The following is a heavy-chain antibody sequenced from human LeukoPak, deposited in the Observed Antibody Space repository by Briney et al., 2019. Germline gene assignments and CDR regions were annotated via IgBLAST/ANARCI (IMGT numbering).Heavy chain of an antibody. J-gene: IGHJ6*03. CDR3: AAWAHPYPGYCSSTSCSDYYYYYMDV. CDR1: GFTFSSYA. V-gene: IGHV3-23*01. Sequence: GGSLRLSCVASGFTFSSYAMSWVRQAPGKGLEWVSGLTGSGGNTYYADSVKGRFAISRDNAKNSLYLQMNSLRAEDTAVYYCAAWAHPYPGYCSSTSCSDYYYYYMDVWGKGTTVTVSS. CDR2: LTGSGGNT. D-gene: IGHD2-2*01.